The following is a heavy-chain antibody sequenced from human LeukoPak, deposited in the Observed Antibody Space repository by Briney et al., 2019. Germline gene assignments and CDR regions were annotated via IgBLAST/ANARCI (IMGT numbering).Heavy chain of an antibody. Sequence: ASVKVSCKASGYTFTGYYMHWVRQAPGQGLEWMGWINPNSGGTNYAQKFQGRVTMTRDTSISTAYMELSRLRSDDTAVYYCARVEGPKRNWFDPWGQGTLVTVSS. CDR1: GYTFTGYY. J-gene: IGHJ5*02. CDR3: ARVEGPKRNWFDP. V-gene: IGHV1-2*02. D-gene: IGHD2-15*01. CDR2: INPNSGGT.